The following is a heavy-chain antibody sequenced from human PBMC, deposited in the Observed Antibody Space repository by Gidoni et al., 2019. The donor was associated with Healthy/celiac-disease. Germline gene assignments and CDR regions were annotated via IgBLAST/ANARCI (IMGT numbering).Heavy chain of an antibody. J-gene: IGHJ4*02. V-gene: IGHV3-21*01. CDR2: ISSSSSYI. CDR3: ARAELGYCSSTSCRESY. CDR1: GFTFSSYS. Sequence: EVQLVESGGGLVKPGGSLRLSCAASGFTFSSYSMNWVRQAPGKGLEWVSSISSSSSYIYYADSGKGRFTISRDNAKNSLYLQMNSLRAEDTAVYYCARAELGYCSSTSCRESYWGQGTLVTVSS. D-gene: IGHD2-2*01.